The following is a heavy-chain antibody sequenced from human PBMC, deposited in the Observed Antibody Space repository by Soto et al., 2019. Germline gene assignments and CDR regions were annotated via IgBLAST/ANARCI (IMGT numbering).Heavy chain of an antibody. CDR2: IYYSGST. D-gene: IGHD3-3*01. J-gene: IGHJ6*03. CDR3: ERGRSGYPLYYIDV. Sequence: QRLKKGLEWIGYIYYSGSTNYNPSLKSRVTISVDTSKNQFSLKLSSVTASDTAVNYCERGRSGYPLYYIDVLRLGTSVT. V-gene: IGHV4-59*08.